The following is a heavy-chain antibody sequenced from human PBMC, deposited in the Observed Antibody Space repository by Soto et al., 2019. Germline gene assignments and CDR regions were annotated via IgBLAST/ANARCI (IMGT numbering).Heavy chain of an antibody. J-gene: IGHJ4*02. CDR2: IYYSGST. Sequence: PSETLSLTCTVSGGSISSSSYYWGWIRQPPGKGLEWIGSIYYSGSTYYNPSLKSRVTISVDTSKNQFSLKLSSVTAADTAVYYCARHVEWLRPYFDYWGQGTLVTVSS. V-gene: IGHV4-39*01. CDR3: ARHVEWLRPYFDY. D-gene: IGHD5-12*01. CDR1: GGSISSSSYY.